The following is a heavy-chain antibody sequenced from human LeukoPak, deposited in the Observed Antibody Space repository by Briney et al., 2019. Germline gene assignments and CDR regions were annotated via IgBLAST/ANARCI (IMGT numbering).Heavy chain of an antibody. CDR2: ISSISSTI. D-gene: IGHD4-17*01. CDR1: GFIFSNYN. Sequence: GGSLRLSCVASGFIFSNYNMDWVRQGPGKGLEWVSYISSISSTIYYADSVKGRITISRDNAKNSMYAQMAILSYEDTAGYYCARLSYGFWGQGTLVIVSA. J-gene: IGHJ4*02. CDR3: ARLSYGF. V-gene: IGHV3-48*02.